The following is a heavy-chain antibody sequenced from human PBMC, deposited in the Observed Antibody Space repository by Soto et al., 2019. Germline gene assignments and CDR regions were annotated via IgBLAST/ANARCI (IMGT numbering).Heavy chain of an antibody. CDR2: IGTAGDT. V-gene: IGHV3-13*04. CDR3: ARAPWARGDSSGFYSYFDY. D-gene: IGHD3-22*01. J-gene: IGHJ4*02. Sequence: EVQLVESGGGLVQPGGSLRLSCAASGFTFSTHDMHWVRQATGKGLEWVSAIGTAGDTYYPDSVKGRFAISTENAKNSLFLHVNSLRVGDTAVYYCARAPWARGDSSGFYSYFDYWGQGTLLTVSS. CDR1: GFTFSTHD.